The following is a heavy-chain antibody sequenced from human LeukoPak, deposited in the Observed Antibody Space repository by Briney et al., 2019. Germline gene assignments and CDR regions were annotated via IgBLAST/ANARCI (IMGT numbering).Heavy chain of an antibody. CDR1: GLTVSSNY. CDR2: IYSGGST. D-gene: IGHD5-18*01. V-gene: IGHV3-53*01. J-gene: IGHJ3*02. CDR3: AGYTYGYLNAFDI. Sequence: PGGSLRLSCAASGLTVSSNYMSWLRQAPEKGLEWVSLIYSGGSTYYADSVKGRFTISRDNSKNTLYLQMNSLRAEDTAVYYCAGYTYGYLNAFDIWGQGTMVTVSS.